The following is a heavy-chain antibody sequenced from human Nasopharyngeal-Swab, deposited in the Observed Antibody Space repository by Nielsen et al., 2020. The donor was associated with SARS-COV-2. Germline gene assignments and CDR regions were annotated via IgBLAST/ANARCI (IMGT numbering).Heavy chain of an antibody. CDR3: ARGPSERFLEWLNKNGMDV. J-gene: IGHJ6*02. V-gene: IGHV3-74*01. CDR2: INSDGSST. Sequence: VCQAPGKGLVWVSRINSDGSSTSYADSVKGRFTISRDNAKNTLYLQMNSLRAEDTAVYYCARGPSERFLEWLNKNGMDVWGQGTTVTVSS. D-gene: IGHD3-3*01.